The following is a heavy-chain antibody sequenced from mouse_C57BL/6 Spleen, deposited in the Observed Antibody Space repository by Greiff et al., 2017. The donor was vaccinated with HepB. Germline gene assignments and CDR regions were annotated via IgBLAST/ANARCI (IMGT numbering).Heavy chain of an antibody. J-gene: IGHJ1*03. CDR3: ARFYYGSRGYFDV. Sequence: EVQRVESVAELVRPGASVKLSCTASGFNIKNTYMHWVKQRPEQGLEWIGRIDPANGNTKYAPKFQGKATITADTSSNTAYLQLSSLTSEDTAIYYCARFYYGSRGYFDVWGTGTTVTVSS. CDR1: GFNIKNTY. CDR2: IDPANGNT. D-gene: IGHD1-1*01. V-gene: IGHV14-3*01.